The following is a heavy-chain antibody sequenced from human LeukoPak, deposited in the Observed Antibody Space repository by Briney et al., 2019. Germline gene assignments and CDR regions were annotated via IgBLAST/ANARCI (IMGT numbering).Heavy chain of an antibody. V-gene: IGHV3-30*02. D-gene: IGHD3-3*01. CDR1: GFTFSSYG. Sequence: GGSLRLSCAASGFTFSSYGMHWVRQAPGKGLEWVAFIRYDGSNKYYADSVKGRFTISRDNSKNTLYLQMNSLRAEDTAVYYCAKVLTGTYYDFWSGYGGDFDYWGQGTLVTVSS. CDR2: IRYDGSNK. J-gene: IGHJ4*02. CDR3: AKVLTGTYYDFWSGYGGDFDY.